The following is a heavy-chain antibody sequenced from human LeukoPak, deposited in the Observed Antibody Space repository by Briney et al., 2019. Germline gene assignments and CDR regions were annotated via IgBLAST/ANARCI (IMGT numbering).Heavy chain of an antibody. D-gene: IGHD3-3*01. CDR2: FDPEDGET. Sequence: ASVKVSCKVSGYTLTELSMHWVRQAPGKGLEWTGGFDPEDGETIYAQKFQGRVTMTEDTSTDTAYMELSSLRSEDTAVYYCATATVLRFLEWLFDYWGQGTLVTVSS. CDR1: GYTLTELS. J-gene: IGHJ4*02. V-gene: IGHV1-24*01. CDR3: ATATVLRFLEWLFDY.